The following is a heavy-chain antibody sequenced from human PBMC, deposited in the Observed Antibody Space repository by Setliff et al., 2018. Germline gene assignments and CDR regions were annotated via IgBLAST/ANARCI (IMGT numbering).Heavy chain of an antibody. V-gene: IGHV1-69*05. J-gene: IGHJ6*03. D-gene: IGHD5-18*01. CDR1: GGTFSSYG. Sequence: GASVKVSCKASGGTFSSYGISWVRQAPGQGPEWMGGTTPIFGSTSYAQKFQDRVTIITDESTSTAYMELRSLRTEDTAVYYCAREGVDTRSSTDYHYYMDVWGKGTTVTVSS. CDR3: AREGVDTRSSTDYHYYMDV. CDR2: TTPIFGST.